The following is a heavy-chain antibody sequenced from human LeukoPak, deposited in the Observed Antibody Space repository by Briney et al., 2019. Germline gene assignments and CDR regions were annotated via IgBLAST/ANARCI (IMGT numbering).Heavy chain of an antibody. Sequence: GASVKVSCKASGGTFSSYAISWVRQAPGQGLEWMGGIIPIFGTANYAQKFQGRVTITTDESTSTAYMELSSLRSEDTAVYYCARGSEVTIFGVDHYMDVWGKGTTVTVSS. V-gene: IGHV1-69*05. D-gene: IGHD3-3*01. J-gene: IGHJ6*03. CDR3: ARGSEVTIFGVDHYMDV. CDR1: GGTFSSYA. CDR2: IIPIFGTA.